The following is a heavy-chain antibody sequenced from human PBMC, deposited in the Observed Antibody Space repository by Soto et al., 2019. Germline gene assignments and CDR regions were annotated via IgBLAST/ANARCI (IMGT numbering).Heavy chain of an antibody. Sequence: SESLSLTCSVSVGSISSFTYCWGWILQPPGKGLEWIGTVYYNENTYYNPSLKSRVTITVDTAKNQFSLNLRSVTAADTAMYFCARRERYYGSPGWFDPWGPGTLVTVSS. CDR2: VYYNENT. CDR3: ARRERYYGSPGWFDP. D-gene: IGHD3-10*01. CDR1: VGSISSFTYC. V-gene: IGHV4-39*01. J-gene: IGHJ5*02.